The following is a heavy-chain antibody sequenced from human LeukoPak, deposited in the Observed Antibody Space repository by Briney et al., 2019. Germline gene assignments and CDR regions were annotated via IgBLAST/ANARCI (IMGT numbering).Heavy chain of an antibody. CDR2: TYYRSKWYN. J-gene: IGHJ4*02. V-gene: IGHV6-1*01. CDR3: AREEDTAMIYFDY. D-gene: IGHD5-18*01. Sequence: SQTLSLTCAISGDSVSSNSAAWNWIRQSPSIGLEWLGRTYYRSKWYNDYAVSVKSRITINPDTSKNQFSLQLNSVTPEDTAVYYCAREEDTAMIYFDYWGQGTLVTVSS. CDR1: GDSVSSNSAA.